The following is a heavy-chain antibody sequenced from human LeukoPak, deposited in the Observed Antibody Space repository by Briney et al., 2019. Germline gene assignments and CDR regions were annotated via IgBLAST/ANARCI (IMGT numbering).Heavy chain of an antibody. V-gene: IGHV4-59*08. CDR2: IYYSGST. CDR1: GGSISSYY. J-gene: IGHJ4*02. CDR3: ARQAGSGLFILP. Sequence: SETLSLTCTVSGGSISSYYWSWIRQPPGKGLEWIGYIYYSGSTNYNPSLKSRVTISVDTSKNQFSLRLTSVTAADTAVYYCARQAGSGLFILPGGQGTLVTVSS. D-gene: IGHD3/OR15-3a*01.